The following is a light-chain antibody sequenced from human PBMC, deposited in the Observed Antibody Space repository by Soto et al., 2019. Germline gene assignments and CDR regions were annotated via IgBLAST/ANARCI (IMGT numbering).Light chain of an antibody. CDR1: QSISAT. J-gene: IGKJ1*01. Sequence: ERVLPQSRATMSLSPGERATLACGASQSISATLAWYQQKPGQAPRLLIYGASQRVTGLPARFSGSGSGTDFSLTISSLQSEDFAVYYCEQYNNWPWTFGQGTKVDI. CDR2: GAS. V-gene: IGKV3-15*01. CDR3: EQYNNWPWT.